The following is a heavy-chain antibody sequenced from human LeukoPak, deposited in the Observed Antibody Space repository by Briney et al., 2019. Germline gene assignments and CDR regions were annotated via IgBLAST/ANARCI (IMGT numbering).Heavy chain of an antibody. J-gene: IGHJ4*02. CDR1: DDSITMYY. Sequence: ETLSLTCTVSDDSITMYYWTWIRQPPGKGLEWVSSISSSSSYIYYTDSVKGRFTISRDNAKNSLYLQMNSLRAEDTAVYYCATTPQRHCTNGVCYFFYFDYWGQGTLVTVSS. CDR2: ISSSSSYI. V-gene: IGHV3-21*01. CDR3: ATTPQRHCTNGVCYFFYFDY. D-gene: IGHD2-8*01.